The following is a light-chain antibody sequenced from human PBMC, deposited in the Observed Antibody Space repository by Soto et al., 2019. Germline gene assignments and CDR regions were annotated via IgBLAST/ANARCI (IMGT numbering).Light chain of an antibody. J-gene: IGKJ1*01. CDR1: QHVATN. CDR3: QQYTTWPPWT. Sequence: EIVMTQSPVTLSVSPGERATLSCRASQHVATNLAWYQQKPGQAPRLLIYGASTRATGIPARFSGSGSGTEFTLTISSLQSHDFAVYYCQQYTTWPPWTFGQGTKVDFK. V-gene: IGKV3-15*01. CDR2: GAS.